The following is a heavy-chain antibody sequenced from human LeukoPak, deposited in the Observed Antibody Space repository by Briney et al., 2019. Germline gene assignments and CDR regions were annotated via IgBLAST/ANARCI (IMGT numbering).Heavy chain of an antibody. Sequence: TAGGSLRLSCAASGFTFSDYYMSWIRQAPGKGLEWVSYISSSGSTIYYADSVKGRFTISRDNAKNSLYLQMNSLRAEDTAVYYCARGRRPHYPTDYWGQGTLVTVSS. CDR3: ARGRRPHYPTDY. D-gene: IGHD3-10*01. V-gene: IGHV3-11*01. CDR1: GFTFSDYY. J-gene: IGHJ4*02. CDR2: ISSSGSTI.